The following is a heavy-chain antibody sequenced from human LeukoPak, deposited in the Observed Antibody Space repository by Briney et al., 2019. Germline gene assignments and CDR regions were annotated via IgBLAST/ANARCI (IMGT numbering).Heavy chain of an antibody. Sequence: GGSLRLSCAASGFTVSSNYMSWVRQAPGKGLEWVSVIYSGGSTYYADSVKGRFTISRDNSKNTLYLQMNSLRAEDTAVYNCAKDGYDGSGAYIDYWGQGTLVTVSS. CDR3: AKDGYDGSGAYIDY. J-gene: IGHJ4*02. V-gene: IGHV3-66*01. D-gene: IGHD3-22*01. CDR1: GFTVSSNY. CDR2: IYSGGST.